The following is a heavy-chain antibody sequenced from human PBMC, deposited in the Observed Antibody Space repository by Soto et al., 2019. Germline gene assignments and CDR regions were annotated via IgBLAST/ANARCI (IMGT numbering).Heavy chain of an antibody. Sequence: QVQLQESGPGLVKPSQTLSLTCTVSGGSISSGGYYWSWIRQHPGKGLEWIGYIYYSGSTYYNPSLKSRVTISVDTSKNQFSLKLSSVTAAVTAVYYCARLFQGLRWSYAFDIWGQGTMVTVSS. J-gene: IGHJ3*02. CDR2: IYYSGST. D-gene: IGHD4-17*01. CDR1: GGSISSGGYY. CDR3: ARLFQGLRWSYAFDI. V-gene: IGHV4-31*03.